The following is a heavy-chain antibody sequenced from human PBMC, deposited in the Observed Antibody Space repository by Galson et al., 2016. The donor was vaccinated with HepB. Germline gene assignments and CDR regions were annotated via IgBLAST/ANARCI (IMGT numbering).Heavy chain of an antibody. CDR2: ISSYSGYT. CDR3: ARANYGGSFDY. Sequence: SVKVSCKASDNTFTNFGFTWVRQAPGQGLEWMGWISSYSGYTDYPQRLQGRITMTADTSTSTVYMELRSLRPDDTAIYYCARANYGGSFDYWVQGTLVTVSS. CDR1: DNTFTNFG. J-gene: IGHJ4*02. V-gene: IGHV1-18*01. D-gene: IGHD4-23*01.